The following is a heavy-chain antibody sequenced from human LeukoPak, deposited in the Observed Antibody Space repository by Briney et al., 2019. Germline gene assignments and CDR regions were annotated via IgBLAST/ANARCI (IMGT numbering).Heavy chain of an antibody. V-gene: IGHV4-39*07. J-gene: IGHJ3*02. CDR3: ARVLWFGELSGDAFDI. D-gene: IGHD3-10*01. CDR1: GGSISSSSYY. CDR2: IYYSGST. Sequence: PSETLSLTCTVSGGSISSSSYYWGWIRQPPGKGLEWIGSIYYSGSTYYNPSLKSRVTISVDTSKNQFSLKLSSVTAADTAVYYCARVLWFGELSGDAFDIWGQGTMVTVSS.